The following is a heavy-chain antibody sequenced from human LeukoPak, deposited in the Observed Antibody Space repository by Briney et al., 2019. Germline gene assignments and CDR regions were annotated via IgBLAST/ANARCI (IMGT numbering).Heavy chain of an antibody. V-gene: IGHV3-23*01. CDR1: GFTLSSYA. Sequence: PGGSLRLSCAVSGFTLSSYAMCWVHQGPGKGLGWVSAISVSGNTYHADSVKGRFTISRDSSKNTLYLQMNSLRAGDAAVYYCAKAPVTTCSGAYCYPFDYWGQGTLVTVSS. D-gene: IGHD2-15*01. CDR2: ISVSGNT. J-gene: IGHJ4*02. CDR3: AKAPVTTCSGAYCYPFDY.